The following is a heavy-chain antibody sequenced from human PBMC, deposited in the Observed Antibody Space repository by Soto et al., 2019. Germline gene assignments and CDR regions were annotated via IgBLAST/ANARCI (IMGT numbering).Heavy chain of an antibody. CDR1: DYSISSGYY. CDR3: ARELHYYGSGLLDP. V-gene: IGHV4-38-2*02. CDR2: MFHSGSS. D-gene: IGHD3-10*01. J-gene: IGHJ5*02. Sequence: SETLSLTCIVSDYSISSGYYWGWVRQSPGRGLEWIGSMFHSGSSYSNPSLQSRVTISVDTSKNQFSLKLTSVTAADTAVYYCARELHYYGSGLLDPWGQGTLVTVSA.